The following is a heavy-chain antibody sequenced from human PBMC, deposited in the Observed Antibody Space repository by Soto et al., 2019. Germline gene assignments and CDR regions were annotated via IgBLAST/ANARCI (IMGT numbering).Heavy chain of an antibody. CDR1: GFTFSSYS. CDR3: ARDRQKPHYYYYYYGMDV. V-gene: IGHV3-21*01. D-gene: IGHD6-6*01. J-gene: IGHJ6*02. Sequence: GGSLRLSCAASGFTFSSYSMNWVRQAPGKGLEWVSSISSSSSYIYYADSVKGRFTISRDNAKNSLYLQMNSLRAEDTAVYYCARDRQKPHYYYYYYGMDVWGQGTTVTVSS. CDR2: ISSSSSYI.